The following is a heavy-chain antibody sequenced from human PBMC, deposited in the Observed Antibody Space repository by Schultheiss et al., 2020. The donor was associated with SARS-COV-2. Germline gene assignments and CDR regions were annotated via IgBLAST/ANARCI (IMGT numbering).Heavy chain of an antibody. D-gene: IGHD6-19*01. CDR2: ISGYNGYT. V-gene: IGHV1-18*01. CDR3: AKYRGWYARPPLLFDY. J-gene: IGHJ4*02. CDR1: GGTFSTYG. Sequence: ASVKVSCKASGGTFSTYGVTWVRQAPGQGFEWMGWISGYNGYTDYAQKFQGRITMTTDTSTSTAYMELRILRSDDTAVYYCAKYRGWYARPPLLFDYWGQGILVTVSS.